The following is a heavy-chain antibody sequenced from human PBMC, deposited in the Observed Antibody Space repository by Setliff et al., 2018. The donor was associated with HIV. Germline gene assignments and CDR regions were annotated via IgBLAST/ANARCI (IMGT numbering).Heavy chain of an antibody. CDR1: GGSFSGYY. CDR2: VNYKGSS. J-gene: IGHJ3*02. V-gene: IGHV4-34*10. Sequence: SETLSLTCAVYGGSFSGYYWTWIRQSPGKGLDWIGEVNYKGSSIYNPSLRSRTTISVDTSKNQFSLNLSSVTAADTAVYYCARANSIKGYSYGPDAFAIWGQGTLVTVSS. CDR3: ARANSIKGYSYGPDAFAI. D-gene: IGHD5-18*01.